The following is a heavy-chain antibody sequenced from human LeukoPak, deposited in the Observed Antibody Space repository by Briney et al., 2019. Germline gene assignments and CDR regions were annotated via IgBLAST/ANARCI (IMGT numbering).Heavy chain of an antibody. J-gene: IGHJ4*02. CDR3: AREKMTTVTTHFDY. V-gene: IGHV4-59*08. Sequence: SETLSLTCTVSGGSISSYYWSWIRQPPGKGLEWIGYIYYSGSTNYNPSLKSRVTISVDTSKNQFSLKLSSVTAADTAVYYCAREKMTTVTTHFDYWGQGTLVTVSS. D-gene: IGHD4-17*01. CDR1: GGSISSYY. CDR2: IYYSGST.